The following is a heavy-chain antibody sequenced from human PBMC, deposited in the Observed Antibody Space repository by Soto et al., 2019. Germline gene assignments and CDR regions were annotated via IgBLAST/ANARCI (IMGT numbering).Heavy chain of an antibody. V-gene: IGHV4-38-2*01. CDR1: GYSISSGYY. Sequence: KTSETLSLTCAVSGYSISSGYYWGWIRQPPGKGLEWIGSTYHSGSTYYNPSLKSRVTISVDTSKNQFSLKLSSVTAADTAVYYCARVVRAGLRGVFGNWFDPWGQGTLVTVSS. J-gene: IGHJ5*02. CDR2: TYHSGST. CDR3: ARVVRAGLRGVFGNWFDP. D-gene: IGHD4-17*01.